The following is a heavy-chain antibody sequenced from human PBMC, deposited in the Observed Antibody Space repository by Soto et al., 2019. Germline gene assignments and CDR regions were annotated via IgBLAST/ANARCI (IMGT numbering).Heavy chain of an antibody. V-gene: IGHV4-39*01. CDR1: GGSISTSSYY. Sequence: SQTRPLTCTVSGGSISTSSYYCGWIRQPPEKGLEWIGSIYYSGSTYYNPSLKSRVTISVDTSKNQFSLKLSSVTAADTAVYYCARLTGAPYYYDSSGYYPRGFDYWRQGTLVT. D-gene: IGHD3-22*01. CDR2: IYYSGST. J-gene: IGHJ4*02. CDR3: ARLTGAPYYYDSSGYYPRGFDY.